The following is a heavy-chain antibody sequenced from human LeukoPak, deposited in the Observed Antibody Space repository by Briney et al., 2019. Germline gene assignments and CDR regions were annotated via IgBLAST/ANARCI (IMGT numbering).Heavy chain of an antibody. V-gene: IGHV4-59*01. J-gene: IGHJ4*02. CDR2: IYYSGST. CDR3: ARDGLVRVAATTTTINLTGFDY. CDR1: GGSISSYY. D-gene: IGHD2-15*01. Sequence: KPSETLSLTCTVSGGSISSYYWSWIRRPPGKGLEWIGYIYYSGSTNYNPSLKSRVTISVDTSKNQFSLKLSSVTAADTAVYYCARDGLVRVAATTTTINLTGFDYWGQGTLVTVSS.